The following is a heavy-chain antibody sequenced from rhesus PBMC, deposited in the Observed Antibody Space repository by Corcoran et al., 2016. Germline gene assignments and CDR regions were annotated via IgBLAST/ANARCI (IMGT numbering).Heavy chain of an antibody. Sequence: QVQLQESGPGLVKPLATLSLTCAVSGGSISSHSWSWIRQPPGKGLEWIGYIYGSGSSTNYNPSLKSRVTLSVDTSKNQFSLKLSSVTAADTAVYYCARAGYEDDYGYYYTFDYWGQGVLVTVSS. CDR3: ARAGYEDDYGYYYTFDY. V-gene: IGHV4S11*01. D-gene: IGHD3-9*01. CDR1: GGSISSHS. CDR2: IYGSGSST. J-gene: IGHJ4*01.